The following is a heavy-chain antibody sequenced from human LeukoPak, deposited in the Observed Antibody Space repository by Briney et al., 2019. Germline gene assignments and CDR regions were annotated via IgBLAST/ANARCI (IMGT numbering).Heavy chain of an antibody. J-gene: IGHJ4*02. CDR3: AKAPVTTCSGAYCYPFDY. CDR2: ISVSGNT. Sequence: GGSLRLSCAASGFTFSSYWMHWVRQAPGKGLVWVSAISVSGNTYHADSVKGRFTISRDSSKNTLYLQMNSLGAGDAAVYYCAKAPVTTCSGAYCYPFDYWSQGTLVTVSS. V-gene: IGHV3-23*01. CDR1: GFTFSSYW. D-gene: IGHD2-15*01.